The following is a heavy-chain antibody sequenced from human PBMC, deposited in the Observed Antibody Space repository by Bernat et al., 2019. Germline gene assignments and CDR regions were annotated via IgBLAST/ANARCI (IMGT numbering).Heavy chain of an antibody. V-gene: IGHV3-33*01. Sequence: QVQLVESGGGVVQPGRSLRLSCAASGFTFKNHGMHWVRQAPGKGLEWVAVIYYDGSNKYYADSVKGRFTVSRDNSKNTLYLETNSLRAEDTAVYYCARDRGGQVWFDLWGRGTLVTVSS. D-gene: IGHD2-21*01. CDR2: IYYDGSNK. CDR3: ARDRGGQVWFDL. J-gene: IGHJ2*01. CDR1: GFTFKNHG.